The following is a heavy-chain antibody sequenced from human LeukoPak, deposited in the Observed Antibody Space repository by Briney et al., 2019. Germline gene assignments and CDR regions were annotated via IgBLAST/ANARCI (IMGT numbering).Heavy chain of an antibody. J-gene: IGHJ4*02. CDR1: GFTFRSYA. V-gene: IGHV3-30*04. Sequence: PGGSLRLSCAASGFTFRSYAMHWVRQAPGKGLEWVAFISYDGSNKYYADSVKGRFTISRDNSKNTLYLQMNSLRAEDTAVYYCARDDYYDSIGEPVSHFDYWGQGTLVTVSS. CDR3: ARDDYYDSIGEPVSHFDY. CDR2: ISYDGSNK. D-gene: IGHD3-22*01.